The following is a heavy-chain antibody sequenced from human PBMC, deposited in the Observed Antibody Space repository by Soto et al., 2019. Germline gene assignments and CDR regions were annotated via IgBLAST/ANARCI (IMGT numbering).Heavy chain of an antibody. V-gene: IGHV3-48*01. CDR2: ISLSSSTI. Sequence: EVQLVESGGGLVQPGGSLRLSCAASGFTFSSYNMNWVRQAPGKGLEWISDISLSSSTIFYADSVKGRFTISRDNAKNSLYLQMNSLRAEDTAVYYGARDSRNYYYYMDVGGKGTTVTVSS. CDR3: ARDSRNYYYYMDV. CDR1: GFTFSSYN. J-gene: IGHJ6*03.